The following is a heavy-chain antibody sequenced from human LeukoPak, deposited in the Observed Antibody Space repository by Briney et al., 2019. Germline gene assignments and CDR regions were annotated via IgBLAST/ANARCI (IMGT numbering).Heavy chain of an antibody. V-gene: IGHV4-38-2*02. CDR1: GYSISSGYY. D-gene: IGHD6-6*01. CDR2: IYHSGST. Sequence: SETLSLTCTVSGYSISSGYYWGWIRQPPGKGLEWIGSIYHSGSTYYNPSLKSRVTISVDTSKNQFSLKLSSVTAADTAVYYCARDLSSSSENYWGQGTLVTVSS. CDR3: ARDLSSSSENY. J-gene: IGHJ4*02.